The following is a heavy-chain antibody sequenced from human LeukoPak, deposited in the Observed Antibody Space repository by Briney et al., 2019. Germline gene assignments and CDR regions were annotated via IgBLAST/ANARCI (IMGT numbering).Heavy chain of an antibody. CDR3: ARGYYYGPGSYYPPYYFDY. V-gene: IGHV3-21*01. CDR1: GFTFSSYS. CDR2: ISSSSSYI. J-gene: IGHJ4*02. D-gene: IGHD3-10*01. Sequence: GGSLRLSCAASGFTFSSYSMNWVRQAPGKGLEWVSSISSSSSYIYYADSVKGRFTISRDNAKNSLYLQMNSLRAEDTAVYYCARGYYYGPGSYYPPYYFDYWGQGTLVTVSS.